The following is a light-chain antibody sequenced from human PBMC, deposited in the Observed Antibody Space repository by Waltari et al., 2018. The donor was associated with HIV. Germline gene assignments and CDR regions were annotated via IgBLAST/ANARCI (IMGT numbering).Light chain of an antibody. CDR3: QQSYTTPIT. Sequence: DIQMTQSPSSLSASVGDRVTITCRASQSISSYLNWYQQKPGKAPKLLIYAASILQSGAPSRFSGSGSGTDFTLTIRSLQPEDFATYYCQQSYTTPITFGQGTRLEIK. CDR2: AAS. J-gene: IGKJ5*01. V-gene: IGKV1-39*01. CDR1: QSISSY.